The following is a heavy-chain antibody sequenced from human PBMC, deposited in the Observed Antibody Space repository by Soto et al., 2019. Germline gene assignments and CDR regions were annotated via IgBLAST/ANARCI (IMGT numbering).Heavy chain of an antibody. CDR3: ARSGYGKLGMDV. D-gene: IGHD5-12*01. CDR1: GFTFSSYA. CDR2: ISYDGSNK. V-gene: IGHV3-30-3*01. J-gene: IGHJ6*02. Sequence: GGSLRLSCAASGFTFSSYAMHWVRQAPGKGLEWVAVISYDGSNKYYADSVKGRFTISRDNSKNTLYLQMNSLRAEDTAVYYCARSGYGKLGMDVWGQGTTVTVSS.